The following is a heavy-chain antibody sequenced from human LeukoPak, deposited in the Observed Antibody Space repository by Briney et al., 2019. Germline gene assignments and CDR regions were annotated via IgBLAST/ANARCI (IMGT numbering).Heavy chain of an antibody. D-gene: IGHD4-17*01. Sequence: TGGSLRLSCGASGFTFSRYWTTWVRQAPGKGLEWVANINQDGREKYYVDSVKGRFTISRDNTKNLLYLQMNSLRAEDTAVYYCARDTYGDGDYWGQGTLITVSS. CDR2: INQDGREK. J-gene: IGHJ4*02. CDR3: ARDTYGDGDY. V-gene: IGHV3-7*01. CDR1: GFTFSRYW.